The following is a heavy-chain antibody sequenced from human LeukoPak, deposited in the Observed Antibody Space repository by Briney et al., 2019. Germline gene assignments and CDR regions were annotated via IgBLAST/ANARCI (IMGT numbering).Heavy chain of an antibody. Sequence: SETLSLTCTVSGDSISSYYWSWIRQPAGKGLEWIGRIYTSGATNYNPSLKSRVTISVDTSKNQFSLKLSSVTAADTAVYYCARRKPDYGGNLGFLDYWGQGTLVTVSS. CDR2: IYTSGAT. D-gene: IGHD4-23*01. CDR1: GDSISSYY. CDR3: ARRKPDYGGNLGFLDY. J-gene: IGHJ4*02. V-gene: IGHV4-4*07.